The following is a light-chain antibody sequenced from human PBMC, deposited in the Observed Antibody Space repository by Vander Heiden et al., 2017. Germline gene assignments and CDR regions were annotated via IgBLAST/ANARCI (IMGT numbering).Light chain of an antibody. CDR3: LQDSSYPYT. CDR2: NAF. CDR1: QGIGND. J-gene: IGKJ2*01. V-gene: IGKV1-6*01. Sequence: IQMTQSPSSLSASVGDSVSITCRASQGIGNDLGWYQMKPGKAPKLLIYNAFSLQSGVPSRFGGSKSGTEFTLTISSLQPEDFATYYCLQDSSYPYTFGQGTKLEIK.